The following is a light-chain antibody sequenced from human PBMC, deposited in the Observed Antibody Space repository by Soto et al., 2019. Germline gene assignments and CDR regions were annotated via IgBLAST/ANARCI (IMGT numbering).Light chain of an antibody. V-gene: IGKV3-11*01. CDR1: QSVSTF. Sequence: SQSVSTFLAWFQQKPGQAPRLLIYGASSRATGVPDRVSGSGSETDDALTISSLEPEDLAVYYSHQRGTLPPGSKFGQGTRLEIK. J-gene: IGKJ5*01. CDR3: HQRGTLPPGSK. CDR2: GAS.